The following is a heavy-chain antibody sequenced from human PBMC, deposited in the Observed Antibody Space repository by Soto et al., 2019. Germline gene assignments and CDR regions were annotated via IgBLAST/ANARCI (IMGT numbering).Heavy chain of an antibody. J-gene: IGHJ4*02. CDR1: GFTFSSYA. Sequence: QVQLVESGGGVVQPGRSLRLSCAASGFTFSSYAMHWVRQAPGKGLEWVAVISYDGSNKYYADSVKGRFTISRDNSKNTLYLQMNSLRAEDTAVYYCARDRVEGDTMVRGVITYYFDYWGQGTLVTVSS. CDR2: ISYDGSNK. CDR3: ARDRVEGDTMVRGVITYYFDY. D-gene: IGHD3-10*01. V-gene: IGHV3-30-3*01.